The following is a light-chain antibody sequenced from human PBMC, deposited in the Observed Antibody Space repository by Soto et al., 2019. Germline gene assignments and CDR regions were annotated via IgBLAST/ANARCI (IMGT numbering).Light chain of an antibody. J-gene: IGKJ1*01. CDR3: PPYNNWTTLT. Sequence: EIVMTQSPATLSVSPGQRATLSCRASQSVSSYIAWYQQKPGKAPRLLIYGASTRATGIPARFSGSGSGTEFTLTISSLQSEDFAVYYCPPYNNWTTLTFGQGTKADIK. CDR2: GAS. CDR1: QSVSSY. V-gene: IGKV3-15*01.